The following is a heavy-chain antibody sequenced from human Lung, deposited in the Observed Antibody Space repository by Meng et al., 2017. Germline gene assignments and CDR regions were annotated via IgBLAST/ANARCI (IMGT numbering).Heavy chain of an antibody. D-gene: IGHD2-8*01. V-gene: IGHV1-3*01. J-gene: IGHJ4*02. CDR1: GYTFTSYA. CDR3: ARGEGYCTNGVCSPGY. Sequence: QVQLVQSGAEVKKPGASVKVSCKASGYTFTSYAMHWVRQAPGQRLEWMGWINAGNGNTKYSQKFQGRVTITRDTSASTAYMELSSLGSEDTAVYYCARGEGYCTNGVCSPGYWGQGTLVTVSS. CDR2: INAGNGNT.